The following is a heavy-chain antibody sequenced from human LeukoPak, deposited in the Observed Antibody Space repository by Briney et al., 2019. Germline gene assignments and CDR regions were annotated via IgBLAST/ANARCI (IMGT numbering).Heavy chain of an antibody. J-gene: IGHJ4*02. Sequence: SVKVSCKASGGTFSNYGIGWVRQAPGQGLEWMGGIIPLSGTVNYAQNLQGRVTITADESTTTAYMELSSLRSDDTAVYYCARFDPGVHPGDYWGQGTLVTVSS. D-gene: IGHD3-10*01. CDR2: IIPLSGTV. V-gene: IGHV1-69*13. CDR1: GGTFSNYG. CDR3: ARFDPGVHPGDY.